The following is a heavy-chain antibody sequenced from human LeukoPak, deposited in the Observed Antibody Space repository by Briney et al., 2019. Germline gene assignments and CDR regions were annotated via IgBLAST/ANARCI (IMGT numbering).Heavy chain of an antibody. V-gene: IGHV1-69*06. CDR3: ARGPLVVVPAAMLEGYYYMDV. Sequence: GSSVKVSCKASGGTFSSYAISWVRQAPGQGLEWMGGIIPIFGRANYAQKFQGRVTITADKSTSTAYMELSSLRSEDTAVYYCARGPLVVVPAAMLEGYYYMDVWGKGTTVTVSS. J-gene: IGHJ6*03. D-gene: IGHD2-2*01. CDR2: IIPIFGRA. CDR1: GGTFSSYA.